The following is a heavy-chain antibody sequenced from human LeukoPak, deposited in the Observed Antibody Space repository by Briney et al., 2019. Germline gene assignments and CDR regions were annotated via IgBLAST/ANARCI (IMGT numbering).Heavy chain of an antibody. CDR2: INPNSGGT. D-gene: IGHD3-10*01. CDR1: GYTFTGYY. Sequence: VASVKVSCKASGYTFTGYYMHWVRQAPGQGLEWMGWINPNSGGTNYAQKFQGRVTMTRDTSISTAYMELSRLRSDDTAVYYCARDNRMVRGVTFDYWGQGTLVTVSS. J-gene: IGHJ4*02. V-gene: IGHV1-2*02. CDR3: ARDNRMVRGVTFDY.